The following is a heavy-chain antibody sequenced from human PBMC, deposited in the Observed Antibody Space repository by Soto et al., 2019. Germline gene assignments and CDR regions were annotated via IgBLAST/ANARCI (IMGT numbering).Heavy chain of an antibody. CDR1: GGSFSNYG. J-gene: IGHJ6*02. CDR3: ARDRSRTLVDRYYGMDV. V-gene: IGHV1-69*01. CDR2: IIPIFGTP. D-gene: IGHD2-2*01. Sequence: QVLLVQSGAEVKKPGSSVKVSCKTSGGSFSNYGISWVRQAPGQGLEWMGAIIPIFGTPDYAQKFRGRVTITAEEYTSTAYMELSSLRSEDTAMYYCARDRSRTLVDRYYGMDVWGQGTAVTVSS.